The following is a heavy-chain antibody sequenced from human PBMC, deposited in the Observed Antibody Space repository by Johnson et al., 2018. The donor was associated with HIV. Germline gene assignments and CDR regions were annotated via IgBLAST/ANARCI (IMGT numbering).Heavy chain of an antibody. Sequence: VQLVEPGGGVVQPGRSLRLSCAASGFTFDDYAMHWVRQAPGKGLEWVSGISLNSGSIDYVDSVKGRFTLSKDNAKKALYLQMNSLGAEDTAGYYCARYHIKEGSSGFDSFAFEIWSQGTMVTVSS. V-gene: IGHV3-9*01. CDR1: GFTFDDYA. J-gene: IGHJ3*02. CDR3: ARYHIKEGSSGFDSFAFEI. CDR2: ISLNSGSI. D-gene: IGHD6-6*01.